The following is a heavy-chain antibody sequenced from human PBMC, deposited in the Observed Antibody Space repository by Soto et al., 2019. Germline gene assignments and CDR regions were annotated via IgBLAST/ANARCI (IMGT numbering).Heavy chain of an antibody. V-gene: IGHV3-23*01. Sequence: EVQLLDSGGGLVQAGGSLRHSCAASGFTFSSSAMSWVRQAPGKGLEWVSAVSGSGRTTYYADSVRGRFTISRDNSKNTLYLQMNSLRAEDTAIYFCARCTVDTIVTSGWCHYLDPWGQGTLVTVSS. J-gene: IGHJ5*02. D-gene: IGHD6-19*01. CDR3: ARCTVDTIVTSGWCHYLDP. CDR2: VSGSGRTT. CDR1: GFTFSSSA.